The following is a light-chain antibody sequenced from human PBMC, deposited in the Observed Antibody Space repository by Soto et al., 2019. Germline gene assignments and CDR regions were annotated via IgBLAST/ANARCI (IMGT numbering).Light chain of an antibody. CDR2: RNN. CDR1: SSNIGSNF. J-gene: IGLJ2*01. V-gene: IGLV1-47*01. CDR3: AAWDDSLSGRV. Sequence: QLVLTQPPSASGTPGQGVTISCSGSSSNIGSNFVYWYQQLPGTAPKLLIYRNNQRPSGVPDRFSGSKSGTSASLAISGLRSEDEADYYCAAWDDSLSGRVFGGGTKLTVL.